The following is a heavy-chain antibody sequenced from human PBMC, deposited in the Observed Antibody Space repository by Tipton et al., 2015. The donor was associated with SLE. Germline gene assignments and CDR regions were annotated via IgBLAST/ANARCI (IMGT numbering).Heavy chain of an antibody. V-gene: IGHV4-59*10. CDR3: ARSAGYGSSWAHFDY. CDR2: IYTGGYT. Sequence: TLSLTCAVNGVSFSGQSWSWIRQPPGKGLEWIGRIYTGGYTKYNPSFENRVTVDASKDQFSLKLSSVTAADTAVYYCARSAGYGSSWAHFDYWGQGTLVTVSS. J-gene: IGHJ4*02. D-gene: IGHD6-13*01. CDR1: GVSFSGQS.